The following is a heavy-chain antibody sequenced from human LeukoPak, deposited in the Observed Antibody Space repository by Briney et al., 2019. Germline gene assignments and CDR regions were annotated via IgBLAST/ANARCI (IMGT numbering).Heavy chain of an antibody. CDR1: GGTFSSYA. CDR2: IIPIFGTA. Sequence: SVKVSCKASGGTFSSYAISWVRQAPGQGLEWMGGIIPIFGTANYAQKFQGRVTITADESTSTAYMELSSLRSEDTAVYYCAGEVYSSGWYTSNYFDYWGQGTLVTVSS. D-gene: IGHD6-19*01. V-gene: IGHV1-69*13. J-gene: IGHJ4*02. CDR3: AGEVYSSGWYTSNYFDY.